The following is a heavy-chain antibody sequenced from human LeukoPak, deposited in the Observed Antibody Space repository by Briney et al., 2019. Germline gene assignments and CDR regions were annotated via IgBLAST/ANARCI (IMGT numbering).Heavy chain of an antibody. CDR2: INPNSGGT. CDR3: ASFVLGIAAAGAGGAGDY. J-gene: IGHJ4*02. V-gene: IGHV1-2*02. D-gene: IGHD6-13*01. Sequence: ASVKVSCKASGYTFTGYYMHWVRQAPGQGLEWMGWINPNSGGTNYAQKFQGRVTMTRDTSISTAYMELSRLRSDDTAVYYCASFVLGIAAAGAGGAGDYWGQGTLVTVSS. CDR1: GYTFTGYY.